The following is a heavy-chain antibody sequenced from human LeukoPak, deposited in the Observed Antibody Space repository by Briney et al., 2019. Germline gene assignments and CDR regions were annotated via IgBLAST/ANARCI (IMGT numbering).Heavy chain of an antibody. D-gene: IGHD3-3*01. Sequence: GGSLRLSCAASGFTFSSYSMNWVRQAPGKGLEWVSSISSSSSYIYYADSVKGRFTISRDNAKNSLYLQMNSLRAEDTAVYYCARVITYYDFWSGLLFDYWGQGTLVTVSS. J-gene: IGHJ4*02. CDR3: ARVITYYDFWSGLLFDY. CDR2: ISSSSSYI. CDR1: GFTFSSYS. V-gene: IGHV3-21*01.